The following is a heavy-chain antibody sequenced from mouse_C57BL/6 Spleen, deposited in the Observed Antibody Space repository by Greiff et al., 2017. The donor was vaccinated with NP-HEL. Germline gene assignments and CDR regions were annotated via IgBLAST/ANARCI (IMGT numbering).Heavy chain of an antibody. D-gene: IGHD1-1*01. CDR2: IYPGSGST. Sequence: QVQLQQPGAELVKPGASVKMSCKASGYTFTSYWITWVKQRPGQGLEWIGDIYPGSGSTNYNEKFKSKATLTVDTSSSTAYMQLSSLTSEDSAVYYCASRSYYGSSYDYFDYWGQGTTLTVSS. V-gene: IGHV1-55*01. J-gene: IGHJ2*01. CDR3: ASRSYYGSSYDYFDY. CDR1: GYTFTSYW.